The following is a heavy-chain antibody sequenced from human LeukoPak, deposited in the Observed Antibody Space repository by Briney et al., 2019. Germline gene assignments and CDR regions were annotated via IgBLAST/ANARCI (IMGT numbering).Heavy chain of an antibody. CDR2: ISSSGSTI. V-gene: IGHV3-48*03. CDR1: GFTFSSYE. Sequence: GGSLRLSCAASGFTFSSYEMNWVRQAPGKGLEWVSYISSSGSTIYYADSVKGRFTISRDNAKNSLYLQMNSLRAEDTAVYYCARVRFDCSSTSCSYWFDPWGQGTLVTVSS. D-gene: IGHD2-2*01. J-gene: IGHJ5*02. CDR3: ARVRFDCSSTSCSYWFDP.